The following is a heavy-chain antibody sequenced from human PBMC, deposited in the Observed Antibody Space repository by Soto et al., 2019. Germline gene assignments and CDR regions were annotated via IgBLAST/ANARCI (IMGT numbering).Heavy chain of an antibody. D-gene: IGHD5-12*01. J-gene: IGHJ6*02. CDR3: AKGQIVATGRGHYGLDV. CDR1: GFTFSTSG. CDR2: ISYDGGDT. Sequence: GGSLRLSCAASGFTFSTSGMHWVRQAPGKGLEWVTVISYDGGDTYYAESVKGRFSISRDNSKNTLYLQMNSLRTEDTATYYCAKGQIVATGRGHYGLDVWGQGTTVTVSS. V-gene: IGHV3-30*18.